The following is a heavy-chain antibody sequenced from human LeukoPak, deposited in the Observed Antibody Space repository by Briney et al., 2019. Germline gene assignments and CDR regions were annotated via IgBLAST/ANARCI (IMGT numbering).Heavy chain of an antibody. Sequence: GGSLRLSCAASGFTFSSYGMHWVRQAPGKGLEWVAVISYDGSNKYYADSVKGRFTISRDNSKNTLYLQMNSLRAEDTAVYYCARGVGLGESDWGQGTLVTVSS. CDR3: ARGVGLGESD. J-gene: IGHJ4*02. CDR1: GFTFSSYG. D-gene: IGHD3-10*01. V-gene: IGHV3-30*03. CDR2: ISYDGSNK.